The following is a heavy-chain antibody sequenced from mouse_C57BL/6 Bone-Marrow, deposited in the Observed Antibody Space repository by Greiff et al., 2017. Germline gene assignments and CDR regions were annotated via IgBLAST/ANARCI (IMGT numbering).Heavy chain of an antibody. J-gene: IGHJ2*01. D-gene: IGHD6-2*01. CDR1: GYTFTSYW. Sequence: QVQLQQPGAELVRPGSSVKLSCKASGYTFTSYWMHWVKQRPIQGLEWIGNIDPSDSETHYNQKFKDKATLTVDNSSSTAYMQLSSLTSEDSAVYYCARHRSISAEFDYWGQGTTLTGSS. CDR3: ARHRSISAEFDY. V-gene: IGHV1-52*01. CDR2: IDPSDSET.